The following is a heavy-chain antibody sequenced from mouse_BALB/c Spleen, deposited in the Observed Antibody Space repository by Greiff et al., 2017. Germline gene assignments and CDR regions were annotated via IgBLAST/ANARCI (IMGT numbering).Heavy chain of an antibody. J-gene: IGHJ3*01. D-gene: IGHD1-1*01. CDR1: GYSITSGYY. V-gene: IGHV3-6*02. CDR2: ISYDGSN. Sequence: EVQLVESGPGLVKPSQSLSLTCSVTGYSITSGYYWNWIRQFPGNKLEWMGYISYDGSNNYNPSLKNRISITRDTSKNQFFLKLNSVTTEDTATYYCARRDYGSSPFAYWGQGTLVTVSA. CDR3: ARRDYGSSPFAY.